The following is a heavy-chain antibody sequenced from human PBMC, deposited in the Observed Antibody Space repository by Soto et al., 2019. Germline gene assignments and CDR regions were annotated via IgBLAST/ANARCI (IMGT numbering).Heavy chain of an antibody. J-gene: IGHJ5*01. D-gene: IGHD3-22*01. V-gene: IGHV4-59*01. CDR1: GGSFNNDY. Sequence: SETLSLSCTISGGSFNNDYWTWIRQSPGKGLEWIGYIFHSGITDYNPSVRSRVTISIDKSKSLFSLKLTSVTAADTAVYYCARDRYFYDSAGYYRTLDSWGQGILVTVSS. CDR2: IFHSGIT. CDR3: ARDRYFYDSAGYYRTLDS.